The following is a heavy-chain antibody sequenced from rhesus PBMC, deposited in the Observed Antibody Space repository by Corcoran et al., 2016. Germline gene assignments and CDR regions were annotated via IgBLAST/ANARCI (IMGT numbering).Heavy chain of an antibody. J-gene: IGHJ4*01. CDR3: TREDSSGWYGVDY. V-gene: IGHV3-134*01. Sequence: EVQLVESGGALAQPGGSLRLSCAASGFTFDDYAMHWVRQAPGKGLEWVSRISWNSGTICSADTVKGRLTISRDNAKNSLFLQMDRLRAEDTAVYYCTREDSSGWYGVDYWGQGVLVTVSS. CDR1: GFTFDDYA. CDR2: ISWNSGTI. D-gene: IGHD6-31*01.